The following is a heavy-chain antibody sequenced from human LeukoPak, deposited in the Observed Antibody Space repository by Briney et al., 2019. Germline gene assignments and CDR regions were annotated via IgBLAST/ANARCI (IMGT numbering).Heavy chain of an antibody. Sequence: PGGSLRLSCAASGFTFTSYSMNWVRQAPGKGLEWVSFISSCSTYIYYSDSVKGRFTISRENANHSLYLQLNSLRAEDTAVYYCVGGKGADYWGQGTLVTVSS. D-gene: IGHD1-1*01. CDR3: VGGKGADY. CDR2: ISSCSTYI. V-gene: IGHV3-21*01. J-gene: IGHJ4*02. CDR1: GFTFTSYS.